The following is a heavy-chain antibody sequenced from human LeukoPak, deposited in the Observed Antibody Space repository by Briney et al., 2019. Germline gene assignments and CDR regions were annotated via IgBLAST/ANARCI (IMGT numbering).Heavy chain of an antibody. CDR3: ASYGVNGY. Sequence: GGSLRLSCAASGFTFSSYEMNWVRQAPGKGLEWVSYISSSSSTIYYADSVKGRFTISRDNAKNSLYLQMNSLRAEDTAVYYCASYGVNGYWGQGTLVTVSS. D-gene: IGHD3-10*01. CDR2: ISSSSSTI. V-gene: IGHV3-48*01. J-gene: IGHJ4*02. CDR1: GFTFSSYE.